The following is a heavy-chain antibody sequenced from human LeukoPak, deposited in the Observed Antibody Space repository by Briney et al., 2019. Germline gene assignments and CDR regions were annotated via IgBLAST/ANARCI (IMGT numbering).Heavy chain of an antibody. Sequence: SETLSLTCTVSGGSISSSSYYWGWIRQPPGKGLEWIGSIYYSGSTYYNPSLKSRVTISVDTSKNQFSLKLSSVTAADTAVYYCARQHYYGSGSHDYWGQGTLVTVSS. CDR1: GGSISSSSYY. V-gene: IGHV4-39*01. CDR3: ARQHYYGSGSHDY. D-gene: IGHD3-10*01. J-gene: IGHJ4*02. CDR2: IYYSGST.